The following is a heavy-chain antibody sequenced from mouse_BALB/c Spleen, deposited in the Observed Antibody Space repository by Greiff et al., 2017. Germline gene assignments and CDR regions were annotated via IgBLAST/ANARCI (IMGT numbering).Heavy chain of an antibody. J-gene: IGHJ1*01. CDR1: GYTFTSYN. CDR3: AISRAPSYWYFDV. Sequence: VQLQQPGAELVKPGASVKMSCKASGYTFTSYNMHWVKQTPGQGLEWIGAIYPGNGDTSYNQKFKGKATLTADKSSSTAYMQLSSLTSEDSAVYYCAISRAPSYWYFDVWGAGTTVTVSS. V-gene: IGHV1-12*01. CDR2: IYPGNGDT. D-gene: IGHD3-1*01.